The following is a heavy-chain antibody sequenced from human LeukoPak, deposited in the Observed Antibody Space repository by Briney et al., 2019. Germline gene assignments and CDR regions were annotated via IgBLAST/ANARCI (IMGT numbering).Heavy chain of an antibody. CDR2: INHSGST. D-gene: IGHD1-1*01. Sequence: SETLSLTCAVYGGSFSGYYWSWIRQPPGKGLEWIGEINHSGSTNYNPSLKSRVTISVATSKTQFSLKLSSVPAADTAVYYCARVMNPTFYCDYWGQGTLVTVSS. V-gene: IGHV4-34*01. CDR1: GGSFSGYY. CDR3: ARVMNPTFYCDY. J-gene: IGHJ4*02.